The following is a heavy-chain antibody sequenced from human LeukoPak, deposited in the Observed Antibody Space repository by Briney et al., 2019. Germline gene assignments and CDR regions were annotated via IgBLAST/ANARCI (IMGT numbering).Heavy chain of an antibody. V-gene: IGHV4-4*07. D-gene: IGHD1-26*01. CDR2: IYTSGST. CDR1: GGSISSYY. J-gene: IGHJ4*02. Sequence: SETLSLTCTVSGGSISSYYWSWVRQPAGKGLEWIGRIYTSGSTNYNPSLKSRVTMSVDTSKNQFSLKLSSVTAADTAVCYCARWVFSGSYYDYWGQGTLVTVSS. CDR3: ARWVFSGSYYDY.